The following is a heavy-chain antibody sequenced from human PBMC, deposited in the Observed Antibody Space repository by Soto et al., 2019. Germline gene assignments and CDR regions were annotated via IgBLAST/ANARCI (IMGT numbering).Heavy chain of an antibody. J-gene: IGHJ4*02. CDR2: INHGGSET. CDR1: GFDFPGFW. CDR3: TRGGRDLDF. V-gene: IGHV3-7*04. D-gene: IGHD2-21*02. Sequence: VQVVESGGTLVLPGGSLRLSCEVSGFDFPGFWMNWVRQAPGKGLEWVANINHGGSETNFLDSVKGRFTISRDNAKSTLYLQMNSLRVEDTAVYYCTRGGRDLDFWGQGTVVIVSS.